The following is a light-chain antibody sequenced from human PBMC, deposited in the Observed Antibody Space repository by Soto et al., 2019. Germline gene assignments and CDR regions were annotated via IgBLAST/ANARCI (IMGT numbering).Light chain of an antibody. CDR1: ATNIGNNY. J-gene: IGLJ3*02. CDR2: RNN. CDR3: AAWDDSLSGLWV. Sequence: QSALTQPPSASGTPGQSVTISCSGSATNIGNNYVYWYQHLPGTAPKVLIYRNNQRPSGVPDRFSGSKSGTSASLAISGLRSEDEGDYYCAAWDDSLSGLWVFGGGTKLTVL. V-gene: IGLV1-47*01.